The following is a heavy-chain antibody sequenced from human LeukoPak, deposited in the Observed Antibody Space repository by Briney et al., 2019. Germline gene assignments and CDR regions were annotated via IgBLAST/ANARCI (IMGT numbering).Heavy chain of an antibody. CDR2: IYYSGSA. D-gene: IGHD3-10*01. Sequence: SETLSLTCSVSGGSISSSSYHWGWIRQSPGKGLEWIGSIYYSGSAYYNPSLKSRLTISVDTSKNQFSLELSSVTAADTAVYYCARCISMVRGVIRPPDYWGQGTLVTVSS. CDR3: ARCISMVRGVIRPPDY. J-gene: IGHJ4*02. CDR1: GGSISSSSYH. V-gene: IGHV4-39*01.